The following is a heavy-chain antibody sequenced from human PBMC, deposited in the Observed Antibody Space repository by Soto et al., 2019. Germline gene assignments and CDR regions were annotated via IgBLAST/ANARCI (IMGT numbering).Heavy chain of an antibody. V-gene: IGHV4-39*01. J-gene: IGHJ3*01. CDR1: GGSISSDRYS. D-gene: IGHD5-12*01. Sequence: QLQLQESGPGLVKPSETLSLTCTVSGGSISSDRYSWGWIRQPPGQGLEWIGNVFYTGTTFFNPSLNSRVTMSLDTSKNQFSLRLSSVTAADTAVYYCARWPLGNPVDRAFDVWGQGTMVTVSS. CDR2: VFYTGTT. CDR3: ARWPLGNPVDRAFDV.